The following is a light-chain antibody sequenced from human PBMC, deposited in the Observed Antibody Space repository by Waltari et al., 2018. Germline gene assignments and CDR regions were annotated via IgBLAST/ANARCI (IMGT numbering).Light chain of an antibody. V-gene: IGKV3-20*01. CDR2: GAF. J-gene: IGKJ2*01. CDR3: QQYVESPPPLMYT. Sequence: EIVLTQSPGTLSLSPGERATLSCRASQSISSNYLAWYQQKSGQAPRLLIYGAFNRATGIPDRFSGSGSRTDFTLTISGLEPEDFAVYYCQQYVESPPPLMYTFGQGTKLEIK. CDR1: QSISSNY.